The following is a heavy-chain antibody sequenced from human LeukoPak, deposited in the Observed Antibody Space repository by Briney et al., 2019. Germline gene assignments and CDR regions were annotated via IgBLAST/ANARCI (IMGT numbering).Heavy chain of an antibody. CDR2: IYTSGST. Sequence: PSETLSLTCTVSGGSISSYYGSWIRHPAGKGLEWIGRIYTSGSTNYNPSLKSRVTMSVDTSKNQFSLKLSSVIAADTAVYYCARGIMVRGVKTEHYFDYWGQGTLVTVSS. CDR1: GGSISSYY. J-gene: IGHJ4*02. CDR3: ARGIMVRGVKTEHYFDY. V-gene: IGHV4-4*07. D-gene: IGHD3-10*01.